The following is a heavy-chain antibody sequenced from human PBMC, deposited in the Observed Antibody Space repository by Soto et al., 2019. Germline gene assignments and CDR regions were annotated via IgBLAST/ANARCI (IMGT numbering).Heavy chain of an antibody. CDR3: AKDKLGYCSGGSCYPGGGMDV. Sequence: PGGSLRLSCAASGFTFSSYAMSWVRQAPGKGLEWVSAISGSGGSTYYADSVKGRFTISRDNSKNTLYLQMNSLRAEDTAVYYCAKDKLGYCSGGSCYPGGGMDVWGQETTVTVSS. CDR1: GFTFSSYA. J-gene: IGHJ6*02. V-gene: IGHV3-23*01. CDR2: ISGSGGST. D-gene: IGHD2-15*01.